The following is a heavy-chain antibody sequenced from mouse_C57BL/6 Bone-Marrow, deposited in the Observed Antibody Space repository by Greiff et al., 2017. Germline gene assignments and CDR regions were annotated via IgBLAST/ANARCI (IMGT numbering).Heavy chain of an antibody. CDR3: ARRGGNYFYFDY. CDR1: GFTFSDYY. V-gene: IGHV5-16*01. Sequence: EVMLVESEGGLVQPGSSMKLSCTASGFTFSDYYMAWVRQVPEKGLEWVANINYDGSSTYYLDSLKSRFIISRDNAKNILYLQMSSLKSEDTATYYCARRGGNYFYFDYWGQGTTLTVSS. J-gene: IGHJ2*01. D-gene: IGHD2-1*01. CDR2: INYDGSST.